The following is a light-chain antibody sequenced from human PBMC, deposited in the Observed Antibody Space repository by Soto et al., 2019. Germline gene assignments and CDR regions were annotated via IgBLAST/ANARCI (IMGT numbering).Light chain of an antibody. Sequence: IQMTQSPSTLSASVGDRVTITCRASQSISSFLAWYQQKPGKAPKIMIYDASSLESGVPARFSGGGSGTEFTLTISSLQPEDFATYYCQQYNSYPWTFGQGTKVDIK. CDR3: QQYNSYPWT. CDR1: QSISSF. J-gene: IGKJ1*01. CDR2: DAS. V-gene: IGKV1-5*01.